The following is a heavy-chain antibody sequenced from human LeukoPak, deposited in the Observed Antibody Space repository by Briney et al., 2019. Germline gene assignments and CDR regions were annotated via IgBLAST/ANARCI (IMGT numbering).Heavy chain of an antibody. D-gene: IGHD3-3*01. V-gene: IGHV4-4*07. CDR3: ARGHYYDFWSGYYQGWFDP. CDR1: GGSISAYY. J-gene: IGHJ5*02. CDR2: IYTSGSA. Sequence: SETLSLTCTVSGGSISAYYWNWIWQPAGKGLEWIGRIYTSGSANYNPSLKSRVTMSVDTSKNQFSLRLSSVTATDTAVYYCARGHYYDFWSGYYQGWFDPWGQGTLVTVSS.